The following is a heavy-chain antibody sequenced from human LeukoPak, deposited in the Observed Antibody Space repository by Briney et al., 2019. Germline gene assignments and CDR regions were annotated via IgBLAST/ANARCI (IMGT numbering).Heavy chain of an antibody. J-gene: IGHJ4*02. CDR1: GFTFSNYD. Sequence: GGSLRLSRAASGFTFSNYDMTWVRQAPGKGLEWVSSISATTIYRFSAGSVRGRFTISRDNVENSLYLQMNNLRGADTAVYYCARIGLGRDAYNSFDYWGQGTLVTVSS. V-gene: IGHV3-21*01. CDR3: ARIGLGRDAYNSFDY. D-gene: IGHD5-24*01. CDR2: ISATTIYR.